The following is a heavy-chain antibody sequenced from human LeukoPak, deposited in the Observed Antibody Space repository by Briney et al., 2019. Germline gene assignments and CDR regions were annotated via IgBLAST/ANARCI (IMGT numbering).Heavy chain of an antibody. CDR2: ISPNSGGS. CDR3: STEDKYCSGGNCGKY. D-gene: IGHD2-15*01. V-gene: IGHV1-2*02. J-gene: IGHJ4*02. Sequence: ASVKVSCKASGYTFTDYYIHWVRQAPGQGLEWMGWISPNSGGSNYAQKFQGRVTMTRDKSISTVYMELSSLRSDDTAVYYCSTEDKYCSGGNCGKYWGQGTLVTVSS. CDR1: GYTFTDYY.